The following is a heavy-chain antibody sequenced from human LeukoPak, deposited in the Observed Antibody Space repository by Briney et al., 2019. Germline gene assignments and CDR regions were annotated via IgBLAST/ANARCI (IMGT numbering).Heavy chain of an antibody. D-gene: IGHD3-16*02. V-gene: IGHV3-23*01. Sequence: PGGSLRLSCAASGFTFSSYGMSWVRQAPGKGLEWVSAIGGRDGSTYYADSVKGRFTISRDNSKNTLYVQMNSLRAEDTAVYYCAKAGDYVWGSYRSEPFDYWGQGTLVTVSS. J-gene: IGHJ4*02. CDR3: AKAGDYVWGSYRSEPFDY. CDR1: GFTFSSYG. CDR2: IGGRDGST.